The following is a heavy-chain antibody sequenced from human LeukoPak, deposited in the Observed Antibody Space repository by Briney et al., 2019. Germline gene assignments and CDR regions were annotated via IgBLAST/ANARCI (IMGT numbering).Heavy chain of an antibody. J-gene: IGHJ4*02. CDR1: GGSISSYY. D-gene: IGHD3-10*01. V-gene: IGHV4-59*08. CDR2: IYYSGST. CDR3: ARIDYYGSGSYPANPYYFDY. Sequence: PSETLSLTCTVSGGSISSYYWSWIRQPPGKGLEWFGYIYYSGSTNYNPSLKSRVTISVDTSKNQFSLKLSSVTAADTAVYYCARIDYYGSGSYPANPYYFDYWGQGTLVTVSS.